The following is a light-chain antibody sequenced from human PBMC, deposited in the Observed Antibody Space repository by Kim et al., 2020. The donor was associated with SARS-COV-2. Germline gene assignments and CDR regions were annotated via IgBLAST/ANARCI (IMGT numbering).Light chain of an antibody. Sequence: ASVGGRYTNTCRASQEIRNDLGWYQQNPGRAPKRLIYGASSLQSGVPSRFSGSGSGTEFTLTISSVQPEDFATYFCLQHSTYPITFGQGTRLEIK. V-gene: IGKV1-17*01. J-gene: IGKJ5*01. CDR3: LQHSTYPIT. CDR2: GAS. CDR1: QEIRND.